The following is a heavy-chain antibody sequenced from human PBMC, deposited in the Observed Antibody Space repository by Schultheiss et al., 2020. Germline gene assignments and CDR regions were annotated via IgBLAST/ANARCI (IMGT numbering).Heavy chain of an antibody. CDR3: ARAVAALDYGMDV. CDR2: IGTAGDT. CDR1: GFTFSSYW. J-gene: IGHJ6*02. V-gene: IGHV3-13*01. Sequence: GGSLRLSCAASGFTFSSYWMHWVRQAPGKGLEWVSAIGTAGDTYYPGSVKGRFTISRENAKNSLYLQMNRLRAGDTAVYYCARAVAALDYGMDVWGQGTTVTVSS. D-gene: IGHD2-15*01.